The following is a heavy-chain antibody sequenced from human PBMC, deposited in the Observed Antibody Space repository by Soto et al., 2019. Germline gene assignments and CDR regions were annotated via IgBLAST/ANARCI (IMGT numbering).Heavy chain of an antibody. Sequence: SETLSLTCAVYGGSFSGYYWSWIRQPPGKGLEWIGEINHSGSTNYNPSLKSRVTISVDTSKNQFSLKLSSLTAADTAVYYCARGRDDGYYYMDVWGKWTTVTVSS. CDR1: GGSFSGYY. D-gene: IGHD1-1*01. CDR2: INHSGST. CDR3: ARGRDDGYYYMDV. V-gene: IGHV4-34*01. J-gene: IGHJ6*03.